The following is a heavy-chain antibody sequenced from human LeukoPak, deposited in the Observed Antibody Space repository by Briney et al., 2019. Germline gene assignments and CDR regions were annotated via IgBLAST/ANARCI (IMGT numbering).Heavy chain of an antibody. V-gene: IGHV3-23*01. J-gene: IGHJ4*02. CDR2: ISGSGDNT. D-gene: IGHD6-19*01. Sequence: PGGSLRLSCVVSGITLSSYAMSWVRQAPGKGLECVSPISGSGDNTYYAESVKGRFTISRDNYRNTLFLQMNSLRAEDTAVFYCAKRSGYTTGWFFDFWGQGTLVTVSS. CDR3: AKRSGYTTGWFFDF. CDR1: GITLSSYA.